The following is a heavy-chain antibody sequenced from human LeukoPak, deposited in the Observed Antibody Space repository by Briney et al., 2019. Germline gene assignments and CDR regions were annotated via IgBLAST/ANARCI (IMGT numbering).Heavy chain of an antibody. CDR2: INPNSGGT. D-gene: IGHD1-14*01. Sequence: ASVKVSCKASGYTFTGYYMRWVRQAPGQGLEWMGWINPNSGGTNYAQKFQGWVTMTRDTSISTAYMELSRLRSDDTAVYYCARRSPEYYYYAMDVWGQGTTVTVSS. V-gene: IGHV1-2*04. CDR3: ARRSPEYYYYAMDV. J-gene: IGHJ6*02. CDR1: GYTFTGYY.